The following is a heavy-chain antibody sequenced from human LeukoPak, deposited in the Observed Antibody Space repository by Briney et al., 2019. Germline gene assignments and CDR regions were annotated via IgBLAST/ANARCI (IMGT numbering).Heavy chain of an antibody. CDR2: IYYSGST. CDR3: ARPVPSRLGWFDP. CDR1: GGSISSSSYY. D-gene: IGHD1-1*01. V-gene: IGHV4-39*01. Sequence: PSETLSLTCTVSGGSISSSSYYWGWIRQPPGKGLEWIGSIYYSGSTYYNPSLKSRVTISVDTSKNQFSLKLSSVTAADTAVYYCARPVPSRLGWFDPWGQGTLVIVSS. J-gene: IGHJ5*02.